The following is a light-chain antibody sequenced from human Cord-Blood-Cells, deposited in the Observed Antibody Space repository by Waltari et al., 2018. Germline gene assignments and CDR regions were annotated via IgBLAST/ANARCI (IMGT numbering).Light chain of an antibody. CDR2: AAS. V-gene: IGKV1-39*01. CDR1: QSISSY. CDR3: QQSYSTPPELT. Sequence: DIQMTQSPSSLSASVGDRVTITCRASQSISSYLNWYQQKPGKAPKLLIYAASSLQSGVPSRFSGSGSGTDFTLTISSLQPEDFATYYCQQSYSTPPELTFGGRTKVEIK. J-gene: IGKJ4*01.